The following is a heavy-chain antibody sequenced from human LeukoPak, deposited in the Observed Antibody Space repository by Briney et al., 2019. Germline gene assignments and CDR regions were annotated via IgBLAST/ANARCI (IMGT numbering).Heavy chain of an antibody. D-gene: IGHD3-9*01. Sequence: ASVKVSCKASGYTFTSYYMHWVRQAPGQGLEWMGIINPSGGSTSYAQKFQGRVTMTRDTSTGTVYMELSSLRSEDTAVYYCARGSGIFSYYDILTGSGWFDPWGQGTLVTVSS. CDR3: ARGSGIFSYYDILTGSGWFDP. CDR2: INPSGGST. J-gene: IGHJ5*02. V-gene: IGHV1-46*03. CDR1: GYTFTSYY.